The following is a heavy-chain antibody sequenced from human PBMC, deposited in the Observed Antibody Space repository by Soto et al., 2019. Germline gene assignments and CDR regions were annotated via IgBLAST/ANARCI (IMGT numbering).Heavy chain of an antibody. CDR1: GFNLNHYA. D-gene: IGHD4-17*01. CDR2: MSATGRTS. Sequence: EVQLLESGGGLVQPGGSLRLSCAASGFNLNHYAMTWVRQAPGKGPEWVSSMSATGRTSFYADSVKGRFTISRDTSTSTLYLQMNSVRVEDTAVYYCAKDPIGDYVGGFDFWGLGTMVTVS. J-gene: IGHJ3*01. CDR3: AKDPIGDYVGGFDF. V-gene: IGHV3-23*01.